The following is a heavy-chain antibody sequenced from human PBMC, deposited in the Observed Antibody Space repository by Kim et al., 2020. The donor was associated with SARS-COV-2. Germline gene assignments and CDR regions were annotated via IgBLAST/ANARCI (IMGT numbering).Heavy chain of an antibody. V-gene: IGHV5-51*01. CDR2: IYPGDSDT. CDR3: ARHTLEVGSGYYYGMDV. D-gene: IGHD3-10*01. CDR1: GYSFTSYW. Sequence: GESLKISCKGSGYSFTSYWIGWVRQMPGKGLEWMGIIYPGDSDTRYSPSFQGQVTISADKSISTAYLQWSSLKASDTAMYYCARHTLEVGSGYYYGMDVWGQGTTVTVSS. J-gene: IGHJ6*02.